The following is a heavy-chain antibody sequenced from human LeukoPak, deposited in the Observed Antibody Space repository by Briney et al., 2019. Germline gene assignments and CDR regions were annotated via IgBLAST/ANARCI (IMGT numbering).Heavy chain of an antibody. J-gene: IGHJ5*02. CDR3: ARPYYYDSRIDP. Sequence: PSQTLSLTCTVSGGSISSGDYYWSWLRQPPGKGLEWFRYTYYSESTYYNPSLKNRVSISVDTSKNQFSLNLSSVTAADTAVYYCARPYYYDSRIDPWGQGTLVTVSS. D-gene: IGHD3-22*01. V-gene: IGHV4-30-4*01. CDR2: TYYSEST. CDR1: GGSISSGDYY.